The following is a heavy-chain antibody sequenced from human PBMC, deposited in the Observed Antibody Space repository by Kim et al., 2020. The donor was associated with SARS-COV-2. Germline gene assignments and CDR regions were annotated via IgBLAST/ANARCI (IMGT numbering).Heavy chain of an antibody. CDR3: ARVELLWFRELLSYMDV. CDR2: IYYSGST. Sequence: SETLSLTCTVSGGSVSSGSYYWSWIRQPPGKGLEWIGYIYYSGSTNYNPSLKSRVTISVDTSKNQFSLKLSSVTAADTAVYYCARVELLWFRELLSYMDVWGKGTTVTVSS. V-gene: IGHV4-61*01. J-gene: IGHJ6*03. CDR1: GGSVSSGSYY. D-gene: IGHD3-10*01.